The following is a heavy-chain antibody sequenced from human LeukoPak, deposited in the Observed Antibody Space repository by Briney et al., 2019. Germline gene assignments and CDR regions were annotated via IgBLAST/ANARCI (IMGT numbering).Heavy chain of an antibody. V-gene: IGHV4-34*01. CDR2: INHSGST. CDR3: ARNRWGITMVRGVSLDY. D-gene: IGHD3-10*01. CDR1: GGSFGGYY. Sequence: SETLSLTCAVYGGSFGGYYWSWIRQPPGKGLEWIGEINHSGSTNYNPSLKSRVTISVDTSKNQFSLKLSSVTAADTAVYYCARNRWGITMVRGVSLDYWGQGTLVTVSS. J-gene: IGHJ4*02.